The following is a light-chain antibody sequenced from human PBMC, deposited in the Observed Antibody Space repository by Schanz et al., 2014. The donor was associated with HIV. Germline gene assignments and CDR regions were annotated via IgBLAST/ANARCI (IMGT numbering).Light chain of an antibody. Sequence: EIVLTQSPGTVALSPGDRITLTCRASQSVSTTSLAWYLHKPGQSPRLLIYGASSRATCIPDRFSGSGSGTDFTLTISRLEPEDFAVYFCQYFGNSGGTFGGGTKVEIK. V-gene: IGKV3-20*01. CDR3: QYFGNSGGT. J-gene: IGKJ4*01. CDR1: QSVSTTS. CDR2: GAS.